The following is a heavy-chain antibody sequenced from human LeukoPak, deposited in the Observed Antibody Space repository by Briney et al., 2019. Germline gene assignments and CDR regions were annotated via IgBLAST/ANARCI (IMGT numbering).Heavy chain of an antibody. D-gene: IGHD6-19*01. V-gene: IGHV3-30-3*01. J-gene: IGHJ4*02. Sequence: QPGRSLRLSCAASGFTFSSYAMHWVRQAPGKGLEWVAVISYDGSNKYYADSVKGRFTISRDNSKNTLYLRMNSLRPEDTAVFYCAKDANNGWSYFDYWGQGTLVTVSS. CDR1: GFTFSSYA. CDR2: ISYDGSNK. CDR3: AKDANNGWSYFDY.